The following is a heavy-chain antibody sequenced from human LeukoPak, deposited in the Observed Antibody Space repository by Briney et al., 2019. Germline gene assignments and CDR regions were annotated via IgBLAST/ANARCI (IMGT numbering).Heavy chain of an antibody. CDR2: ISAYNGNT. D-gene: IGHD3-3*01. Sequence: ASVKVSCKASGYTFTSYGISWVRQAPGQGLEWMGWISAYNGNTNYAQKLQGRVTMTTDTSTSTAYMELRSLRSDDTAVYYCARDLAPFYDFWSGPHDYWGQGTLVTVSS. J-gene: IGHJ4*02. CDR3: ARDLAPFYDFWSGPHDY. V-gene: IGHV1-18*01. CDR1: GYTFTSYG.